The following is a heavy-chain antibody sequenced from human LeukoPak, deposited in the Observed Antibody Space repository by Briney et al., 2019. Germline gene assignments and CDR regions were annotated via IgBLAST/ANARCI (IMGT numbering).Heavy chain of an antibody. CDR1: GYTFTDYY. CDR2: INPNSGGT. J-gene: IGHJ4*02. V-gene: IGHV1-2*02. D-gene: IGHD3-22*01. Sequence: ASVTLSCKASGYTFTDYYMHWVRQAPGQGLEWMGWINPNSGGTNYAQKFQGRVTMTRDTSISTAYMELSRLRSDDTAVYYWARASYYYDSSGYPGYYFDYWGQGTLVTVSS. CDR3: ARASYYYDSSGYPGYYFDY.